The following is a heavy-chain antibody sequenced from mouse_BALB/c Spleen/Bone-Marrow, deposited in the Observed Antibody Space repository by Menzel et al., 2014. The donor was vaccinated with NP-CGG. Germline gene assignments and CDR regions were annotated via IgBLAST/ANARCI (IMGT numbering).Heavy chain of an antibody. V-gene: IGHV1-69*02. D-gene: IGHD1-1*01. Sequence: QVQLQQPGAEVVKPGASVTVSCKASGYTFTNYWMQWVKQRPGQGLEWIGEIEPSDSYTNYNQDFKGKATLTVDKSSSTAYMQLSSLTSEDSAVYYCARGRTTVVSDYWGQGTSLTVSS. CDR2: IEPSDSYT. J-gene: IGHJ2*02. CDR3: ARGRTTVVSDY. CDR1: GYTFTNYW.